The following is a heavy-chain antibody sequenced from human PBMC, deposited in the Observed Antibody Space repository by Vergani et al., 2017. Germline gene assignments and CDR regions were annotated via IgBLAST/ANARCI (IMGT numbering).Heavy chain of an antibody. CDR2: IYNSGNG. Sequence: QLQLQESGPGLVKPSATLSLTCSVSGDSIISRSYYWGWIRPPPGKGLEWIGSIYNSGNGDSSSSLKSRVTISADTSKNQFSLRLTSVTAADTAVYYCASGKYYSDSTSHFRGRYFDVWGRGTLVTVPS. V-gene: IGHV4-39*01. D-gene: IGHD3-16*01. J-gene: IGHJ2*01. CDR1: GDSIISRSYY. CDR3: ASGKYYSDSTSHFRGRYFDV.